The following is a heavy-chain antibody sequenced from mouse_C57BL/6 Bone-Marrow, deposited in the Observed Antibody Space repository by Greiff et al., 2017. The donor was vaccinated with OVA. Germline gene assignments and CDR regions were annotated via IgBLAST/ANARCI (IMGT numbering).Heavy chain of an antibody. CDR2: IDPENGDT. J-gene: IGHJ3*01. CDR3: TTWYGNSSWFAY. CDR1: GFNIKDDY. V-gene: IGHV14-4*01. Sequence: EVQLQQSGAELVRPGASVKLSCTASGFNIKDDYMHWVKQRPEQGLEWIGWIDPENGDTEYASKFQGKATITADTSSNTAYLQLSSLTSEDTAVYYCTTWYGNSSWFAYWGQGTLVTVSA. D-gene: IGHD2-10*02.